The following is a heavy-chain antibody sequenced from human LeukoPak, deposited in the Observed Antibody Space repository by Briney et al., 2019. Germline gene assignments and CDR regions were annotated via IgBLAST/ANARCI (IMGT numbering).Heavy chain of an antibody. D-gene: IGHD3-9*01. V-gene: IGHV1-69*13. J-gene: IGHJ4*02. CDR3: ATYDILTGFEY. CDR1: GGTSSDHI. CDR2: ISPLLGAS. Sequence: SVKVSCKASGGTSSDHIIFWVRQAPGQGLEWMGGISPLLGASNHIQKFQDRVTITADESASTAYMELSNLTSADTAVYYCATYDILTGFEYWGQGTLVTVSS.